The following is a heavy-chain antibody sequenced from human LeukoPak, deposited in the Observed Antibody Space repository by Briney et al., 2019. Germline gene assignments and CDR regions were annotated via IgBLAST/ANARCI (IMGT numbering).Heavy chain of an antibody. CDR1: GFTFTNNF. CDR2: IKQDGSET. CDR3: ARGFY. Sequence: PGGSLRLSCAASGFTFTNNFMSWVRQVPGKGLEWVANIKQDGSETTYADSVRGRFTISRDNAKNSLYLQMNSLRAEDTAVYYCARGFYWGQGTLVTVSS. V-gene: IGHV3-7*01. J-gene: IGHJ4*02.